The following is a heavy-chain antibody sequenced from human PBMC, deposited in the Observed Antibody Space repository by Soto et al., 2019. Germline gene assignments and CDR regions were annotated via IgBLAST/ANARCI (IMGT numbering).Heavy chain of an antibody. D-gene: IGHD2-15*01. CDR2: ISSSSSTI. CDR3: ARDVYCSGGSCYSYYYYGMDV. J-gene: IGHJ6*02. Sequence: GGSLRLSCAASGFTFSSYSMNWVHQAPGKGLEWVSYISSSSSTIYYADSVKGRFTISRDNAKNSLYLQMNSLRDEDTAVYYCARDVYCSGGSCYSYYYYGMDVWGQGTTVTVSS. V-gene: IGHV3-48*02. CDR1: GFTFSSYS.